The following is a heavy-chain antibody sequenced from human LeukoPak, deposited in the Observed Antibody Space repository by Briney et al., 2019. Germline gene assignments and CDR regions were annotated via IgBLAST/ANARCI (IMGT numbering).Heavy chain of an antibody. CDR2: INWNGDST. J-gene: IGHJ4*02. CDR1: GFTFDDYG. D-gene: IGHD3-22*01. V-gene: IGHV3-20*01. CDR3: ARRPFYSDSGGYRYYFAS. Sequence: GGSLRLSCAASGFTFDDYGMSWVRQVPGKGLEWVSGINWNGDSTNYADSVKGRFTISRDNARNSLYLQMNSLRAEAKAFYHCARRPFYSDSGGYRYYFASWGQGTLVTVSS.